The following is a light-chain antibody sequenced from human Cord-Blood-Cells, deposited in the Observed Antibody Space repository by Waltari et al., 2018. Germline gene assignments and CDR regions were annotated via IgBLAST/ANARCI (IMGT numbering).Light chain of an antibody. CDR3: QQYGSSPPRT. CDR1: QSVSSSY. V-gene: IGKV3-20*01. J-gene: IGKJ1*01. Sequence: EIVLTQSPGTASLSPGERATLSCRASQSVSSSYLAWYQQKPGQAPRLLIYGASSRATGIPDRFSGSGSGTDFTLTISRLEPEDFAVYYCQQYGSSPPRTFGQGTKVEIK. CDR2: GAS.